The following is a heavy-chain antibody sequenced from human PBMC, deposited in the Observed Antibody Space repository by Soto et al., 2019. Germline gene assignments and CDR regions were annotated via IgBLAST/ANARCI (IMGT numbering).Heavy chain of an antibody. D-gene: IGHD1-26*01. J-gene: IGHJ4*02. CDR1: GGSISSGGYY. CDR3: ARVRGGGPFDD. CDR2: IYYSGST. Sequence: QVQLQESGPGLVKPSQTLSLTCTVSGGSISSGGYYWSWIRQHPGKGLEWIGYIYYSGSTYYTPSLKRRVTISVDTSKNQLSLKLPSVTTADTAVYYCARVRGGGPFDDWGQGTLVTVSS. V-gene: IGHV4-31*03.